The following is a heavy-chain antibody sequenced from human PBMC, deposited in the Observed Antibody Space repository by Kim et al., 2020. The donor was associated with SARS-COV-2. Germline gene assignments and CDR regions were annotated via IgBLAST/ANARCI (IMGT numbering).Heavy chain of an antibody. J-gene: IGHJ6*02. CDR2: INHSGST. CDR3: ASSNLIQLWLRGGDYYYYGMDV. V-gene: IGHV4-34*01. Sequence: SETMSLTCAVYGGSFSGYYWSWIRQPPGKGLEWIGEINHSGSTNYNPSLKSRVTISVDTSKNQFSLKLSSVTAADTAVYYCASSNLIQLWLRGGDYYYYGMDVWGQGTTVTVSS. CDR1: GGSFSGYY. D-gene: IGHD5-18*01.